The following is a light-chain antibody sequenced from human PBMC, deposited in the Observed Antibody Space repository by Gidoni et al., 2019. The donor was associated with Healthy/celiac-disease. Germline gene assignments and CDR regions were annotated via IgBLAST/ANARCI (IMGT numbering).Light chain of an antibody. CDR1: QSVSSN. V-gene: IGKV3-15*01. CDR2: GAS. J-gene: IGKJ4*01. CDR3: QQYNNWSLT. Sequence: MVITHSPATLSVSPGERAPLSSRASQSVSSNLAGYQQKPGQAPRLLIYGASTRATGIPARFSGRGSGTEFTLTISSLQSEDFAFYYCQQYNNWSLTFGGGTKVEIK.